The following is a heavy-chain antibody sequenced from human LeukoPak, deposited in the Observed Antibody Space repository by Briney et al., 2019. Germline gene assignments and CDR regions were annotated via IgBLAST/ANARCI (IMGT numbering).Heavy chain of an antibody. Sequence: SVKVSCKAFGGSFSSEAISWVRQAPGQGLEWMGGIIPIFGTANYAQKFQGRVTITTDESTSTAYMEVSSLRSEDTAVYYCGRGAITLHPIGYWGQGTLVTVSS. CDR1: GGSFSSEA. J-gene: IGHJ4*02. D-gene: IGHD1-14*01. CDR2: IIPIFGTA. V-gene: IGHV1-69*05. CDR3: GRGAITLHPIGY.